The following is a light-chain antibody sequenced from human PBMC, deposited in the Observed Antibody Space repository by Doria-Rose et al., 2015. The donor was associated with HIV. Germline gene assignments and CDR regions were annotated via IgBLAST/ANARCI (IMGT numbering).Light chain of an antibody. CDR3: QQYYDTPS. V-gene: IGKV4-1*01. J-gene: IGKJ3*01. Sequence: DIQVTQSPESLGMSLGERATLNCKSNQSLLYTSKNYLAWYQQKLGQPPKLLIYWASTRQSVVPARFSGSGSGTDFTLTISSLEAEDVAVYYCQQYYDTPSFGPGTTVDIK. CDR1: QSLLYTSKNY. CDR2: WAS.